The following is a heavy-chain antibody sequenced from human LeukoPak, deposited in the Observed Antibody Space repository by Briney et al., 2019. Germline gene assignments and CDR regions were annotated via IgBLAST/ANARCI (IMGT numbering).Heavy chain of an antibody. CDR2: ISWNSGSI. D-gene: IGHD3-10*01. V-gene: IGHV3-48*04. J-gene: IGHJ4*02. CDR3: ARDFRPYDY. CDR1: GFTFSSYW. Sequence: GGSLRLSCAASGFTFSSYWMSWVRQAPGKGLEWVSGISWNSGSIGYADSVKGRFTISRDNAKNSLYLQMNSLRAEDTAVYYCARDFRPYDYWGQGTLVTVSS.